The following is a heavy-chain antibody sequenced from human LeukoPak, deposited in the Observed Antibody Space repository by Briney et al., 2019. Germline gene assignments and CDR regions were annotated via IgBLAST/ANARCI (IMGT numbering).Heavy chain of an antibody. V-gene: IGHV3-11*04. CDR3: ARGSTMDYYTFDI. J-gene: IGHJ3*02. CDR2: ISSSGSTI. Sequence: GGSLRPSCAAPGFTFSDYYMSWIRQAPGKGLEWVSYISSSGSTIYYADSVKGRFTISRDNAKNSLYLQMNSLRVDDTALYYCARGSTMDYYTFDIWGQGTLVIVSS. D-gene: IGHD3-10*01. CDR1: GFTFSDYY.